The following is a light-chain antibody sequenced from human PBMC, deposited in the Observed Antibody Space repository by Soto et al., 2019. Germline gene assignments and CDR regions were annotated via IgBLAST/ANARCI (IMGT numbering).Light chain of an antibody. Sequence: VRTQPPSGSGSPGRSVTISCTGTSSDVGGYNYVSWYQQHPGKAPKLMIYEVSKRPSGVPDRFSGSKSGNTASLTVSGLQAEDEADYYCSSYAGSNVVFGTGTKVT. CDR1: SSDVGGYNY. V-gene: IGLV2-8*01. CDR3: SSYAGSNVV. CDR2: EVS. J-gene: IGLJ1*01.